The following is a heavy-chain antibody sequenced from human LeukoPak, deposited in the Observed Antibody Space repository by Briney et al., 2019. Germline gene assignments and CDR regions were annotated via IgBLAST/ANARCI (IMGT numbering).Heavy chain of an antibody. D-gene: IGHD6-19*01. Sequence: SETLSLTCTVSGGSISSNANYWGWIRQPPGKGLEWIGSIYYSGSTYYNPSLKSRVTISVDTSKNQFSLNLRSLTAADTAVYYCTRHPGYSSGLYWGQGTLVTVSS. CDR2: IYYSGST. CDR3: TRHPGYSSGLY. J-gene: IGHJ4*02. CDR1: GGSISSNANY. V-gene: IGHV4-39*01.